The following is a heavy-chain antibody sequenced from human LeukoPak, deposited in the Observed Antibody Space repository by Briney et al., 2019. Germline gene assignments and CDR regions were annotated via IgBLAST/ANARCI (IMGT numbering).Heavy chain of an antibody. CDR1: GGSFSGYY. CDR2: INHSGST. CDR3: ASGVPTPLDY. J-gene: IGHJ4*02. Sequence: SETLSLTCAVYGGSFSGYYWSWIRQPPGNGLEWIGEINHSGSTNYNPSLKSRVTISVDTSKNQFSLKLSSVTAADTAVYYCASGVPTPLDYWGQGTLVTVSS. V-gene: IGHV4-34*01.